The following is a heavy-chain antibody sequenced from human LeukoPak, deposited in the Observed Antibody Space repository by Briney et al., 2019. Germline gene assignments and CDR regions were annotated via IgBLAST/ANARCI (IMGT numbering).Heavy chain of an antibody. CDR3: ARGCSSTICYGFDY. D-gene: IGHD2-2*01. J-gene: IGHJ4*02. Sequence: GRSLRLSCAASGFTVSSKCMSWVRQAPGKGLEWVSVIYSGGSTYYADSVKGRFTISRDNSKNTLYLQMNSLRAEDTAVYYCARGCSSTICYGFDYWGQGTLVTVSS. CDR1: GFTVSSKC. CDR2: IYSGGST. V-gene: IGHV3-53*01.